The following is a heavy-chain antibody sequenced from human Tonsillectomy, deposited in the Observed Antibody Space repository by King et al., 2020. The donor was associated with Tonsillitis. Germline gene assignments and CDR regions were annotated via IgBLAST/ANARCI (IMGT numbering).Heavy chain of an antibody. J-gene: IGHJ5*02. CDR2: IKQDGSEK. CDR3: ASTTVTTYNWFDP. Sequence: VQLVESGGGLVQPGGSLRLSCAASGFTFSSYWMTWVRQAPGKGLEWVANIKQDGSEKYYVDSVKGRFTISRENAKNSLYLQMNSLRAEETAVYYCASTTVTTYNWFDPWGQGTLVTVSS. V-gene: IGHV3-7*01. D-gene: IGHD4-17*01. CDR1: GFTFSSYW.